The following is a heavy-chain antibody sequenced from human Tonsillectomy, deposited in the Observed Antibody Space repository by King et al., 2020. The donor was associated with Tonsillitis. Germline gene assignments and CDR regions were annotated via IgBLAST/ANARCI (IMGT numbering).Heavy chain of an antibody. CDR3: AKDGNYYYDSSGYKTR. Sequence: HVQLVESGGGVVQPGGSLRLSCAASGFTFSSYGMNWVRQAPGKGLEWVAFIRYDGSKKYYVDSVKGRFTISRDNSKNTLYLQMNSLRAEDTAVYYCAKDGNYYYDSSGYKTRWGQGTLVTVSS. CDR2: IRYDGSKK. V-gene: IGHV3-30*02. J-gene: IGHJ4*02. D-gene: IGHD3-22*01. CDR1: GFTFSSYG.